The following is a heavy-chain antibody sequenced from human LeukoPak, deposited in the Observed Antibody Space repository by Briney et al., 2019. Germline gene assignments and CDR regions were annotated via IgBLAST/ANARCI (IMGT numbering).Heavy chain of an antibody. CDR3: AKDPSRSGASDY. CDR1: GFTFSSNY. D-gene: IGHD1-26*01. CDR2: IYSGGST. Sequence: PGGSLRLSCAASGFTFSSNYMSWVRQAPGKGLEWVSVIYSGGSTYYADSVKGRFTISRDSSKNTLYLQMNSLRAEDTAVYYCAKDPSRSGASDYWGQGTLVTVSS. J-gene: IGHJ4*02. V-gene: IGHV3-53*01.